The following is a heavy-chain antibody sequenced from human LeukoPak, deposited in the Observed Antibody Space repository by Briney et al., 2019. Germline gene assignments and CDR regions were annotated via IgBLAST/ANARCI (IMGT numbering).Heavy chain of an antibody. CDR2: IKRKTDGETT. CDR1: GFTFSNSW. CDR3: TTGVGLHPDY. V-gene: IGHV3-15*01. D-gene: IGHD2-21*02. J-gene: IGHJ4*02. Sequence: GGSLRLSYAASGFTFSNSWMTWVRQAPGKGLEWVGRIKRKTDGETTDDAAPVKGRFTISRDDSKNTLSLQMNSLKMEDTAVYYCTTGVGLHPDYWGQGTLVTVSS.